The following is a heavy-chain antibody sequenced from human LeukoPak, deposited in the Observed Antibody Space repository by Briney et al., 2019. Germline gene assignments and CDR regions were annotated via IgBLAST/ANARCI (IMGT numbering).Heavy chain of an antibody. CDR3: AVLGYGDNSGVHFDF. CDR1: GFSFPSTETG. Sequence: SGPTLIEPTQTLTLTCTFSGFSFPSTETGVDWIRQSPGKALEWLALVYWDDDKRYSPSLKTRLAITKDSSRNEVVLTMTNMDPIDTGTYFCAVLGYGDNSGVHFDFWGQGTQVTVSS. V-gene: IGHV2-5*02. D-gene: IGHD4-23*01. J-gene: IGHJ4*02. CDR2: VYWDDDK.